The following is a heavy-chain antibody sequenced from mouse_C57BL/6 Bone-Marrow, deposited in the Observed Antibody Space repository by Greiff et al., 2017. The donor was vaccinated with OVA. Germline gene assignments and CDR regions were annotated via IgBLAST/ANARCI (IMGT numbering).Heavy chain of an antibody. V-gene: IGHV5-6*02. CDR3: ARQHFDY. CDR2: ISSGGSYT. Sequence: DVKLVESGGDLVKPGGSLKLSCAASGFTFSSYGMSWVRQTPDKRLEWVATISSGGSYTYYPDSVKGRFTISRDNAKNTLYLQMSSLKSEDTAMYYCARQHFDYWGQGTTLTVSS. J-gene: IGHJ2*01. CDR1: GFTFSSYG.